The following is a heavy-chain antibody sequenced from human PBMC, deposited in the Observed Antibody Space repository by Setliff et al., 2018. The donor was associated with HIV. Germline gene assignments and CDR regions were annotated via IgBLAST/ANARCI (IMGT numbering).Heavy chain of an antibody. Sequence: GGSLRLSCAASGFTFSSYAMSWVRQAPGKGLEWVSAISGSGGSTYYADSVKGRFTISRDNAKKSLYLQMSSLRAEDTAVYYCAKVSRGTVVRGVIIVGYFDYWGQGTLVTVSS. V-gene: IGHV3-23*01. CDR1: GFTFSSYA. CDR3: AKVSRGTVVRGVIIVGYFDY. J-gene: IGHJ4*02. CDR2: ISGSGGST. D-gene: IGHD3-10*01.